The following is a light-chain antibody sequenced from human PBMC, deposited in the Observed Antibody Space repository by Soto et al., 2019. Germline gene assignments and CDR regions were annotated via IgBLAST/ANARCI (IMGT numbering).Light chain of an antibody. J-gene: IGLJ3*02. CDR2: SNN. CDR3: AAWDDTLNAWV. Sequence: QSALTQPPSASGTPGQRVMMSCSGSSSNIGTHSVHWYQHLPGTAPKVLISSNNERPSGVPDRFSGSKSGTSASLAISGLQSEDEADYYCAAWDDTLNAWVFGGGTKLTVL. V-gene: IGLV1-44*01. CDR1: SSNIGTHS.